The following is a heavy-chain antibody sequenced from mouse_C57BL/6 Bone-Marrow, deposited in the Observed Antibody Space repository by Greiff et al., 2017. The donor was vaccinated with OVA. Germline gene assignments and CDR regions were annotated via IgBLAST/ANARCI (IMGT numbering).Heavy chain of an antibody. V-gene: IGHV1-81*01. J-gene: IGHJ3*01. CDR1: GYTFTSYG. Sequence: QVQLQQSGAELARPGASVKLSCKASGYTFTSYGISWVKQRTGQGLEWIGEIYPRSGNTYYNEKFKGKATLTADKSSSTAYLELRSLTSEDSAVYFCARSGDDYVPGFAYWGQGTLVTVSA. CDR3: ARSGDDYVPGFAY. D-gene: IGHD2-4*01. CDR2: IYPRSGNT.